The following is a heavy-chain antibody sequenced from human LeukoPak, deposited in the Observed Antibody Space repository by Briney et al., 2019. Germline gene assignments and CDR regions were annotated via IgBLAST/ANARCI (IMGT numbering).Heavy chain of an antibody. V-gene: IGHV3-23*01. CDR1: GFTFSSYA. D-gene: IGHD3-10*01. Sequence: PGGSLRLSCAASGFTFSSYAMSWVRQAPGKGLEWVSAISGSGGSTYYADSVKGRFTISRDNSKNTLYLQMSSLRAEDTAVYYCAKEWKVRGVITAGFDYWGQGTLVTVSS. J-gene: IGHJ4*02. CDR3: AKEWKVRGVITAGFDY. CDR2: ISGSGGST.